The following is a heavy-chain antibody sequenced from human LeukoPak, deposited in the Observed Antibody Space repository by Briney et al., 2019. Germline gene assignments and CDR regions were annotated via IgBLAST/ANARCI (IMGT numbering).Heavy chain of an antibody. D-gene: IGHD3-10*01. J-gene: IGHJ6*02. V-gene: IGHV1-18*01. CDR3: ARDKGVSGSGSYYVYYYYYYGMDV. CDR1: GYTFTSYG. Sequence: ASVKVSCKASGYTFTSYGISWVRQAPGQGLEWMGWISAYNGNTNYAQKLQGRVTMTTDTSTSTAYMELRSLRSDDTAVYYCARDKGVSGSGSYYVYYYYYYGMDVWGQGTTVTVSS. CDR2: ISAYNGNT.